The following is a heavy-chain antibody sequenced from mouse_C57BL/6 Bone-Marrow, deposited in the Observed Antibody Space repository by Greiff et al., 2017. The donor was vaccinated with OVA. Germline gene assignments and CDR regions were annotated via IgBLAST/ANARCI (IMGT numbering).Heavy chain of an antibody. D-gene: IGHD2-5*01. CDR3: ARLDSNPFAD. Sequence: VQLQQSGPELVKPGASVKISCKASGYAFSSSWMNWVKQRPGKGLEWIGRIYPGDGDTNYNGKFKGKATLTADKASSTAYMQLSSLTSEDSAVYFWARLDSNPFADWGQGTLVTVSA. J-gene: IGHJ3*01. CDR2: IYPGDGDT. CDR1: GYAFSSSW. V-gene: IGHV1-82*01.